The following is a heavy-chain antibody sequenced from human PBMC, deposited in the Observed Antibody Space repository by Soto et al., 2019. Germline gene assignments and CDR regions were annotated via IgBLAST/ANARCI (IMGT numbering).Heavy chain of an antibody. CDR3: ARVKYSSSSGGSNFDY. Sequence: SQTLSLTCAISGDSVSSNSAAWNWIRQSPSRGLEWLGRTYYRSKWYNDYAVSVKSRITINPDTSKNQFSLQLNSVTPEDTAVYYXARVKYSSSSGGSNFDYWGQGTLVTVSS. D-gene: IGHD6-6*01. V-gene: IGHV6-1*01. CDR2: TYYRSKWYN. CDR1: GDSVSSNSAA. J-gene: IGHJ4*02.